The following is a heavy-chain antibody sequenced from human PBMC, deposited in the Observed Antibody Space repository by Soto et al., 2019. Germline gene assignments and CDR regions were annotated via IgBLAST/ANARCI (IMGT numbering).Heavy chain of an antibody. CDR1: GFTFSSYA. V-gene: IGHV3-23*01. Sequence: EVQLLESGGGLVQPGGSLRLSCAASGFTFSSYAMSWVRQAPGKGLEWVSAISGSGGSTYYADSVKGRFTISRDNSKNTLYLQMNSLRAEDTAVYYCAIDETYYYDSSGYYGYWGQGTLVTVSS. J-gene: IGHJ4*02. CDR2: ISGSGGST. D-gene: IGHD3-22*01. CDR3: AIDETYYYDSSGYYGY.